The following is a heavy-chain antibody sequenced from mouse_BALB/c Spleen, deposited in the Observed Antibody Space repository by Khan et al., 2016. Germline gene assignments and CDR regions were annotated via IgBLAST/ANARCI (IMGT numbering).Heavy chain of an antibody. CDR1: GFNIKDTY. D-gene: IGHD1-1*01. J-gene: IGHJ4*01. CDR2: PDPANGNP. Sequence: VQLKQSGAELVKPGASVKLSCTASGFNIKDTYMHWVKERPEQGLEWIGRPDPANGNPKYDLKLHGKATITADASSNIVYLQLSSLTCEDTAVYYCARSPFYYGNDYALDYWGQGTSVTVSS. V-gene: IGHV14-3*02. CDR3: ARSPFYYGNDYALDY.